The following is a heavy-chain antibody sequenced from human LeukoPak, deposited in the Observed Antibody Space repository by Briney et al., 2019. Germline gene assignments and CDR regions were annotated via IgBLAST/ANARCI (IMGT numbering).Heavy chain of an antibody. CDR3: ARELSTVTTHYYYYGMDV. V-gene: IGHV1-46*01. J-gene: IGHJ6*02. D-gene: IGHD4-17*01. CDR1: GYTFTSYY. CDR2: INPSGGST. Sequence: ASVKVSCKASGYTFTSYYMHWVRQAPGQGLEWIGIINPSGGSTSYAQKFQGRVTMTRDTSTSTVYMELSSLRSEDTAVYYCARELSTVTTHYYYYGMDVWGQGTTVTVSS.